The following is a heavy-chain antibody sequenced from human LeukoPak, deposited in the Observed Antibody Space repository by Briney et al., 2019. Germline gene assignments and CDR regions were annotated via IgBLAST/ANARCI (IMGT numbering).Heavy chain of an antibody. CDR2: ISYDGSNK. J-gene: IGHJ4*02. D-gene: IGHD3-22*01. Sequence: PGGSLRLSCAASGFTFSSYGMHWVRQAPGKGLEWVAVISYDGSNKYYADSVKGRFTISRDNSKNTLYLQMNSLRAEDTAVYYCAKDRQKGRNYYDSSGSFDYWGQGTLVTVSS. CDR1: GFTFSSYG. CDR3: AKDRQKGRNYYDSSGSFDY. V-gene: IGHV3-30*18.